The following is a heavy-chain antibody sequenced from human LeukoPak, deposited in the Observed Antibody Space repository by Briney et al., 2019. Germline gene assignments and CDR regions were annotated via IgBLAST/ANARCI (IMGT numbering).Heavy chain of an antibody. CDR2: IVVGSGNT. CDR3: AADLRDSSSWYVRSY. D-gene: IGHD6-13*01. Sequence: ASVKVSCKASGFTFTSSAVQWVRQARGQRLEWIGWIVVGSGNTNYAQKFQERVAITRDMSTSTAYMELGSLRSEDTAVYYCAADLRDSSSWYVRSYWGQGTLVTVSS. CDR1: GFTFTSSA. V-gene: IGHV1-58*01. J-gene: IGHJ4*02.